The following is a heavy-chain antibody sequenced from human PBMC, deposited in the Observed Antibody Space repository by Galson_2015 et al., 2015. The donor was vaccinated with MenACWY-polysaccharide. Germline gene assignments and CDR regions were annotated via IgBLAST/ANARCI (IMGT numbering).Heavy chain of an antibody. CDR2: IKQSGSEK. D-gene: IGHD3-3*01. CDR3: ARARSWSGYFAFDF. V-gene: IGHV3-7*01. Sequence: SLRLSCEASGFTFSDSWMTWIRQAPGKGLEWVATIKQSGSEKYYVDYVEGRFTVSRDNAKNSLYLQMNSLRAEDTAVYYCARARSWSGYFAFDFWGQGTMVTVSS. J-gene: IGHJ3*01. CDR1: GFTFSDSW.